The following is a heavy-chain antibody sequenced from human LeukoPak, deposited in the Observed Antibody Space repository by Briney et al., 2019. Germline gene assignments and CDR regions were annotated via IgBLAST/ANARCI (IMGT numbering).Heavy chain of an antibody. CDR1: GGTFSSYA. J-gene: IGHJ4*02. D-gene: IGHD3-22*01. Sequence: SVKVSCKASGGTFSSYAISWVRQAPGQGLEWMGGIIPIFGTANYAQKFQGRVTITADESTSTAYMELRSLRSDDTAVYYCARDHYYDSSGYYTDWGQGTLVTVSS. CDR2: IIPIFGTA. V-gene: IGHV1-69*13. CDR3: ARDHYYDSSGYYTD.